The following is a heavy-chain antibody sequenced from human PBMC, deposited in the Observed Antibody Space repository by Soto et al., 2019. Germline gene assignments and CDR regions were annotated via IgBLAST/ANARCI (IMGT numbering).Heavy chain of an antibody. CDR2: ISAGAAGI. Sequence: EVQLLESGGGLGQPGGSLKLSCAPSGFTISTYAMSWVRQAPGKGLEWVSAISAGAAGIYYSDSVKGRFTISRDNSKNTLYLQMDSLRAEDTAIYYCAKALSDWNFDWWGQGILVTVSS. D-gene: IGHD6-19*01. J-gene: IGHJ4*02. CDR3: AKALSDWNFDW. CDR1: GFTISTYA. V-gene: IGHV3-23*01.